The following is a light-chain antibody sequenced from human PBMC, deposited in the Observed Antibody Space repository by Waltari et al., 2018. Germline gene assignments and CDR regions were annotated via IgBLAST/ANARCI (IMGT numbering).Light chain of an antibody. V-gene: IGLV4-69*01. Sequence: QLVVTQSPSASASLGASVKLTCTPRSGHSSNIIAWLQQQPEKGPRYLMKVNSDGSHSRGDEIPDRFSGSSSGAERHLTISSLQAEDEADYYCQTGGHGTWVFGGGTKLTVL. CDR1: SGHSSNI. CDR2: VNSDGSH. J-gene: IGLJ3*02. CDR3: QTGGHGTWV.